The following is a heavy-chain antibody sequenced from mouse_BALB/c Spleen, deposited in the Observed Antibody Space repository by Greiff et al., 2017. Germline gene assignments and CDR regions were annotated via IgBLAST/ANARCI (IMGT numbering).Heavy chain of an antibody. CDR2: ISSGGST. CDR3: AGGNYYGSSFAY. J-gene: IGHJ3*01. V-gene: IGHV5-6-5*01. D-gene: IGHD1-1*01. CDR1: GFTFSSYA. Sequence: EVKLMESGGGLVKPGGSLKLSCAASGFTFSSYAMSWVRQTPEKRLEWVASISSGGSTYYPDSVKGRFTISRDNARNILYLQMSSLRSEDTAMYYCAGGNYYGSSFAYWGQGTLVTVSA.